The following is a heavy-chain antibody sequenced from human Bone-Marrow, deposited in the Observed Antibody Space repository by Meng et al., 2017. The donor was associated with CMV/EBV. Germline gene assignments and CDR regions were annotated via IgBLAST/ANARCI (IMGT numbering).Heavy chain of an antibody. J-gene: IGHJ6*02. D-gene: IGHD2-2*02. Sequence: SVKVSCKASGGTFSSYAISWVRQAPGQGLEWMGGIIPILGIANYAQKFQGRVTITADKSTSTAYMELSSLRSEETAVYYCARPGKGYCSSTSCYTYGYYYYYGMDVWGQGTTVTVSS. CDR3: ARPGKGYCSSTSCYTYGYYYYYGMDV. V-gene: IGHV1-69*10. CDR2: IIPILGIA. CDR1: GGTFSSYA.